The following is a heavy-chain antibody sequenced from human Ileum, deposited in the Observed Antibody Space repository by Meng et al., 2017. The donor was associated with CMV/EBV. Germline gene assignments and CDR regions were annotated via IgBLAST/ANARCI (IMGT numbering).Heavy chain of an antibody. J-gene: IGHJ4*02. D-gene: IGHD4/OR15-4a*01. CDR2: SHPRGTT. Sequence: LTCGVSGGSFSCDGWWSWVRQSPGKGLEWLGESHPRGTTTYNPSLKSRLIISLDESKTEFSLKLTSVTAADTAVYYCARNGAYSLDSWSQGSLVTVSS. CDR1: GGSFSCDGW. CDR3: ARNGAYSLDS. V-gene: IGHV4-4*02.